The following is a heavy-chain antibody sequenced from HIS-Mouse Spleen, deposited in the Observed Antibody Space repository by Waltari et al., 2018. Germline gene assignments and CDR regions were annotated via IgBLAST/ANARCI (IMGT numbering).Heavy chain of an antibody. Sequence: QVTLRESGPALVKPTQTLTLTCTFSVFSLSTSGMCVSWIRHPPGKALEWLARIDWDDDKYYSTSLKTRLTISKETSKNQVVLTMTNMDPVDTATYYCARIAEGYSSGWYAFDYWGQGTLVTVSS. CDR2: IDWDDDK. CDR3: ARIAEGYSSGWYAFDY. V-gene: IGHV2-70*15. J-gene: IGHJ4*02. CDR1: VFSLSTSGMC. D-gene: IGHD6-19*01.